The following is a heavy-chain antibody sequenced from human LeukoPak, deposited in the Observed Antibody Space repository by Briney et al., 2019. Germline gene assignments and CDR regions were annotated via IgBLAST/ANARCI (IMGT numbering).Heavy chain of an antibody. CDR3: AKGLYSGYGSFDY. CDR2: ISGSGGST. J-gene: IGHJ4*02. Sequence: GGSLRLSCAASGFTFSSYAMSWVRQAPGKGLEWVSAISGSGGSTYYADSVKDRFTISRDNSKNTLYLQMNSLRAEDTAVYYCAKGLYSGYGSFDYWGQGTLVTVSS. CDR1: GFTFSSYA. V-gene: IGHV3-23*01. D-gene: IGHD5-12*01.